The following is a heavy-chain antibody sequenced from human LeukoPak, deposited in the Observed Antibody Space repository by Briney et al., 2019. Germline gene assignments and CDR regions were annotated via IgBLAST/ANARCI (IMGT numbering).Heavy chain of an antibody. CDR1: GFTFSLYA. CDR3: ATYKASSWYRFAY. V-gene: IGHV3-23*01. J-gene: IGHJ4*02. D-gene: IGHD6-13*01. CDR2: ISNSDFST. Sequence: GGSLRLSCAASGFTFSLYAMSWVRQAPGKGLEWVSSISNSDFSTYYVDSVKGRFTISRDNSKDTLYLQMNSLRAEDTAVYYCATYKASSWYRFAYWGQGTLVTVSS.